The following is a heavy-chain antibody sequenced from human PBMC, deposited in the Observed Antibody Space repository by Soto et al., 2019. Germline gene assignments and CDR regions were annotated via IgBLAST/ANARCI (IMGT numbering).Heavy chain of an antibody. CDR2: ISGSGGST. D-gene: IGHD3-22*01. Sequence: QPGGSLRLSCAASGFTFSSYAMSWVRQAPGKGLEWVSAISGSGGSTYYTDSVKGRFTISRDNSKNTLYLQMNSLRAEDTAVYYCAKDSDSSGYYFLYYYGMDVWGQGTTVTVSS. J-gene: IGHJ6*02. CDR1: GFTFSSYA. CDR3: AKDSDSSGYYFLYYYGMDV. V-gene: IGHV3-23*01.